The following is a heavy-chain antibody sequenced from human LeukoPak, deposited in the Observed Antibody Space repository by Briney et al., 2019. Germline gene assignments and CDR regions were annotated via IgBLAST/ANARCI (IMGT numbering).Heavy chain of an antibody. Sequence: PGASLRLSCAASGFTFSSYTMSWVRQAPGKGLEWVSAISGSGGSTYYADSVKGRFTISRDNSKNTLYLQMNSLRAEDTAVYYCAKRRDGPFGYSPGYFDCWGQGTLVTVSS. CDR1: GFTFSSYT. J-gene: IGHJ4*02. CDR3: AKRRDGPFGYSPGYFDC. CDR2: ISGSGGST. D-gene: IGHD3-22*01. V-gene: IGHV3-23*01.